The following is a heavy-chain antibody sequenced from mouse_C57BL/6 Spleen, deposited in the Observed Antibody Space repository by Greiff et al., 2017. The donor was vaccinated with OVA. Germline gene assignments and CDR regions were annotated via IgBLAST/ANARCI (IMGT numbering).Heavy chain of an antibody. Sequence: EVKLVESEGGLVQPGSSMKLSCTASGFTFSDYYMAWVRQVPEKGLEWVANINYDGSSTYYLDSLKSRFIISRDNAKNLLYLQMSSLKSEDTATYYCARDNYGSSWYFDVWGTGTTVTVSS. V-gene: IGHV5-16*01. CDR2: INYDGSST. D-gene: IGHD1-1*01. J-gene: IGHJ1*03. CDR3: ARDNYGSSWYFDV. CDR1: GFTFSDYY.